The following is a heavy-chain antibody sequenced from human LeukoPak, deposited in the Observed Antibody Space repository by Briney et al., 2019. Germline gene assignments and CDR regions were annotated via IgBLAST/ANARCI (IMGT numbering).Heavy chain of an antibody. CDR3: ARDFGVVITYYFDY. V-gene: IGHV3-30*04. J-gene: IGHJ4*02. D-gene: IGHD3-3*01. Sequence: GGSLRLSCADSGFAFSSYEMNWVRQAPGKGLEWVAVISYDGSNKYYADSVKGRFTISRDNSKNTLYLQMNSLRAEDTAVYYCARDFGVVITYYFDYWGQGTLVTVSS. CDR2: ISYDGSNK. CDR1: GFAFSSYE.